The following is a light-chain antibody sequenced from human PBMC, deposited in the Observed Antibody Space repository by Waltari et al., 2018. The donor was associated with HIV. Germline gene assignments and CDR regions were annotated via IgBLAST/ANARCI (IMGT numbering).Light chain of an antibody. V-gene: IGKV3-20*01. CDR3: QYFTSTPTYT. CDR1: QTVNNNF. J-gene: IGKJ2*01. CDR2: GAS. Sequence: SPGERVSLSCRANQTVNNNFLTWYQQKPGQAPRLLIYGASNRATDIPDRFSGFGSGTDFTLFISTLDPEDSALYFCQYFTSTPTYTFGQGTKLEIK.